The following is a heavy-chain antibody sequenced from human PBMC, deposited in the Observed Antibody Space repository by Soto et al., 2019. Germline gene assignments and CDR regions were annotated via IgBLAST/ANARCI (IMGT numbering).Heavy chain of an antibody. V-gene: IGHV3-30-3*01. CDR1: GFTFSSYA. J-gene: IGHJ4*02. CDR2: ISYDGSNK. CDR3: ARPPGPYFDY. Sequence: GGSLRLSCAASGFTFSSYAMHWVRQAPGKGLEWVAVISYDGSNKYYADSVKGRFSISRDNSKNTLYLQMNSLRAEDTAVYYCARPPGPYFDYWGQGTLVTVSS.